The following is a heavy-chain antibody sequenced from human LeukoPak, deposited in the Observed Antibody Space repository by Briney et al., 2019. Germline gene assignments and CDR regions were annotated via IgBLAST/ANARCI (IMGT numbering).Heavy chain of an antibody. D-gene: IGHD6-13*01. V-gene: IGHV4-61*02. Sequence: TLSLTCTVSGGSISSGSYYWSWIRQPAGKGLEWIGRIYTSGSTNYNPSLKRRVTISVDTSKNQFSLKLSSVTPADTAVYYCARSRYSSSWYEESGYWGQGTLVTVSS. CDR3: ARSRYSSSWYEESGY. J-gene: IGHJ4*02. CDR2: IYTSGST. CDR1: GGSISSGSYY.